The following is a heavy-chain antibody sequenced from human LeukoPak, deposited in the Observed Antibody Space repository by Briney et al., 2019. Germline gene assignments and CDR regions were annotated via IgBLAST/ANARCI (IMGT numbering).Heavy chain of an antibody. Sequence: GGSLRLSCAASGFTVSSNYMSWVRQAPGKGLEWVSVIYSGGSTYCADSVKGRFTISRDNSKNTLYLQMNSLGAEDTAVYYCARDQVQLEGVYYYYGMDVWGKGTTVTVSS. CDR3: ARDQVQLEGVYYYYGMDV. V-gene: IGHV3-53*01. CDR1: GFTVSSNY. CDR2: IYSGGST. D-gene: IGHD1-1*01. J-gene: IGHJ6*04.